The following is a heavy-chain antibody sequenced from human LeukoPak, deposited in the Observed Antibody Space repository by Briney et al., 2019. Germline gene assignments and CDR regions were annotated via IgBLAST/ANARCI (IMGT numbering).Heavy chain of an antibody. CDR1: GGSISSYY. Sequence: PSETLSLTCTVSGGSISSYYWSWIRQPPGKGLEWIGYIYYSGSTNYNPSLKSRVTISVDTSKNQFSLKLSSVTAADTAVYYCARLTESRDAFDIWGQGTMVTVSS. J-gene: IGHJ3*02. CDR3: ARLTESRDAFDI. CDR2: IYYSGST. V-gene: IGHV4-59*08.